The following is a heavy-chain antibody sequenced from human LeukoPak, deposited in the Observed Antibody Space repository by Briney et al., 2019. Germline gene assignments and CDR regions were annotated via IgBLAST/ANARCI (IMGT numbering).Heavy chain of an antibody. V-gene: IGHV3-11*01. CDR1: GFSFSDYY. CDR2: ISDSGDPT. J-gene: IGHJ6*02. Sequence: PGGSLRLSCAASGFSFSDYYLSWIRQAPGKGLEWISYISDSGDPTYYTDSVKGRFTISRDNAKNSLFLQMDSLRAEDTAVYYCAREAGAARGRYYRYGMDVWGQGTTVTVS. D-gene: IGHD1-26*01. CDR3: AREAGAARGRYYRYGMDV.